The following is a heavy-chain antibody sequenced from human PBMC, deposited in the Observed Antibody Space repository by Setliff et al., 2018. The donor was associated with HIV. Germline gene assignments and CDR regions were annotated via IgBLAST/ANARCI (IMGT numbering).Heavy chain of an antibody. D-gene: IGHD3-3*01. CDR2: IYHSGST. CDR1: GDSISDTTYY. J-gene: IGHJ4*02. Sequence: PSETLSLTCSVSGDSISDTTYYWGWIRQPPGKGLEWIGNIYHSGSTYYNPSLKSRVTISVDTSKNQFSLKLRSVSAADTAVYYCARGFRSGRIFGIDYWGQGTLVTVSS. CDR3: ARGFRSGRIFGIDY. V-gene: IGHV4-39*07.